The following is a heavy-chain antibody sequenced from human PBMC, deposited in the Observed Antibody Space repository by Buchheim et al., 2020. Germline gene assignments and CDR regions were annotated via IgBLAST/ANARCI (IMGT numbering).Heavy chain of an antibody. D-gene: IGHD4-11*01. CDR3: AKGSRGYTNYYFDY. V-gene: IGHV3-23*04. Sequence: EVQLVDSGGGLVQPGESLRLSCAASGFSFSGYAMSWVRQAPGKGLEWVSSISGSGATTFNADSVKGRFTISRDNSKHMLSLQMNSLRAEDTAVYFCAKGSRGYTNYYFDYWGQGTL. CDR1: GFSFSGYA. CDR2: ISGSGATT. J-gene: IGHJ4*02.